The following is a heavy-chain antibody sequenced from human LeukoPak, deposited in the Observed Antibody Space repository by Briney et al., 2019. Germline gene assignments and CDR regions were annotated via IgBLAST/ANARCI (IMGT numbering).Heavy chain of an antibody. CDR2: IIPIFGTA. V-gene: IGHV1-69*13. CDR1: GGTFSSYA. Sequence: SVKVSCKASGGTFSSYAISWVRQAPGQGLEWMGGIIPIFGTANYAQKFQGRVTITADESTSTAYMELSSLRSEDTAVYYCARGGFVEGWPYYYYYYMDVWGKGTTVTISS. D-gene: IGHD6-19*01. CDR3: ARGGFVEGWPYYYYYYMDV. J-gene: IGHJ6*03.